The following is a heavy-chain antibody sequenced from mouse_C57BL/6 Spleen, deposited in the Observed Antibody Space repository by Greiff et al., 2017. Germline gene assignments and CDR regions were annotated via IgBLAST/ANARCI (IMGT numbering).Heavy chain of an antibody. D-gene: IGHD1-1*01. CDR3: ASDYGREAWFAY. CDR1: GYAFSSSW. V-gene: IGHV1-82*01. CDR2: IYPGDGDT. J-gene: IGHJ3*01. Sequence: QVHLQQSGPELVKPGASVKISCKASGYAFSSSWMNWVKQRPGKGLEWIGRIYPGDGDTNYNGKFKGKATLTADKSSSTAYMQLSSLTSEDSAVYFCASDYGREAWFAYWGQGTLVTVSA.